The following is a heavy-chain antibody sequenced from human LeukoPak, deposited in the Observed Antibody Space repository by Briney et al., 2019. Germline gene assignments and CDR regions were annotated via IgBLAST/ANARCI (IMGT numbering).Heavy chain of an antibody. Sequence: GGSLRLSCAASGFAFNFYAMTWVRQAPGKGLQWVSTINASGGNTYYADSVRGRFTISRDNAKNSLYLQVISLRAEDTAVYYCARGPSIAARYDAFDIWGQGTMVTVSS. V-gene: IGHV3-23*01. D-gene: IGHD6-6*01. J-gene: IGHJ3*02. CDR2: INASGGNT. CDR1: GFAFNFYA. CDR3: ARGPSIAARYDAFDI.